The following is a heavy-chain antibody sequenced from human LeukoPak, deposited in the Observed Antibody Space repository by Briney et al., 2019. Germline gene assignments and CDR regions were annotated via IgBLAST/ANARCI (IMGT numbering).Heavy chain of an antibody. CDR3: ARSPIVVFLNYLDP. Sequence: SGGSLRLSCAASGFTVSSNYMSWVRQAPGKGLEWVSVIYSGGSTYYADSVKGRFTISRDNSKNTLYLQMNSLSAADTAVYYCARSPIVVFLNYLDPWGQGTLVTVSS. CDR2: IYSGGST. D-gene: IGHD2-2*01. CDR1: GFTVSSNY. J-gene: IGHJ5*02. V-gene: IGHV3-53*01.